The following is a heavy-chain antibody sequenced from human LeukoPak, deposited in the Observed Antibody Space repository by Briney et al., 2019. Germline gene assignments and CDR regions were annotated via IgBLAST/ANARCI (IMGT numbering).Heavy chain of an antibody. J-gene: IGHJ4*02. V-gene: IGHV1-18*01. Sequence: ASVKVSCKASGYSVTTYGIAWVRQASGRGLGWMGWISFYNGNTKYAQKYQGRGTMTKDTSTSKAYMELRSLRSDDTAVYYCARGVSARWVDYWGQGTLVTVSS. CDR2: ISFYNGNT. CDR1: GYSVTTYG. D-gene: IGHD4/OR15-4a*01. CDR3: ARGVSARWVDY.